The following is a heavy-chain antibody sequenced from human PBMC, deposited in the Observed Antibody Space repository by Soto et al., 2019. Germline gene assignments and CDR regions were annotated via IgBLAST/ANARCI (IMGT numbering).Heavy chain of an antibody. CDR3: ARAEGYADMAFDY. Sequence: PGGSLRLSCAASGFTFCSYSMNWVRQAPGKGLEWVSSISSSSSYIYYADSVKGRFTISRDNAKNSLYLQMNSLRAEDTAVYYCARAEGYADMAFDYWGQGTLVTVSS. J-gene: IGHJ4*02. V-gene: IGHV3-21*01. CDR1: GFTFCSYS. D-gene: IGHD5-12*01. CDR2: ISSSSSYI.